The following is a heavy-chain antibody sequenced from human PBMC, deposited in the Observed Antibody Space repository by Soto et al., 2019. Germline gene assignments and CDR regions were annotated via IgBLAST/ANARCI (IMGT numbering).Heavy chain of an antibody. J-gene: IGHJ6*02. CDR3: ARVLYYGSGSYSPYGMDV. D-gene: IGHD3-10*01. CDR2: VSPPFRTS. Sequence: QVQLVQSGAEVKKPGSSVKVSCKTSGVSFNNNGIGWVRQAPGHGLEWMGGVSPPFRTSNYARKCQGRISITADASTCTVNMELSSLTSEVTAQYYCARVLYYGSGSYSPYGMDVWGQGTTVTVSS. CDR1: GVSFNNNG. V-gene: IGHV1-69*01.